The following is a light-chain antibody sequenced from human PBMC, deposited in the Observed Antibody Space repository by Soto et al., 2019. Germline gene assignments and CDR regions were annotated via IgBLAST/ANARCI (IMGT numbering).Light chain of an antibody. CDR2: DAS. Sequence: EIVLTQSPATLSLSPGERATLSCRASQSIGLAIAWYQHKPGQAPRLLIFDASQRATGIPARFRGSGSGTDFTLSISSLEPEDFACYYCQQRTDMPPWTFGQGTKVESK. CDR1: QSIGLA. V-gene: IGKV3-11*01. J-gene: IGKJ1*01. CDR3: QQRTDMPPWT.